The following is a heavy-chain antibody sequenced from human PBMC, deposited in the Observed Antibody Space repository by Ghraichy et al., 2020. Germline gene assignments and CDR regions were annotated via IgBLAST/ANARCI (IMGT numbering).Heavy chain of an antibody. CDR3: AKEEGFWDYVWGRYYYGMDV. V-gene: IGHV3-30*18. Sequence: GGSLRLSCAASGFTFSSNGMHWVRQAPGKGLEWVAVISYDGSNKYYADSVKGRFTISRDNSKNTQYLQMNSLRAEDTAVYYCAKEEGFWDYVWGRYYYGMDVWGQGTTVTVSS. CDR1: GFTFSSNG. D-gene: IGHD3-16*01. CDR2: ISYDGSNK. J-gene: IGHJ6*02.